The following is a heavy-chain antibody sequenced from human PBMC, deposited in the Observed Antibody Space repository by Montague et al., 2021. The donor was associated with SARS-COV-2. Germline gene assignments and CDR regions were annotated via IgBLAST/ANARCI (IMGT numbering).Heavy chain of an antibody. CDR3: AREAVGYSHGYPYWYFDL. D-gene: IGHD5-18*01. V-gene: IGHV3-48*03. J-gene: IGHJ2*01. CDR1: GFDFTSSE. CDR2: IGTSGTLP. Sequence: SLRLSCAASGFDFTSSEINWVRQAPGKGLEWVSYIGTSGTLPSYMDSVKGRFTISRDNAKKSLYLQMDSLRAEDTAVYFCAREAVGYSHGYPYWYFDLWGRGTLVTVSS.